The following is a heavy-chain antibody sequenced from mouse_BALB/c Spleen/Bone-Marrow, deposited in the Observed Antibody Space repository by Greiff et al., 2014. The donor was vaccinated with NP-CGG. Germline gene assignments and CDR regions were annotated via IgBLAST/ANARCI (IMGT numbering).Heavy chain of an antibody. CDR3: ARGGGHYFDY. Sequence: VQLQQSGPELVKPGASVKMSCKASGYTFTSYILHWVKQEPGQGLEWIGYINPYNDGTKYNEKFKGKATLTSDKFSSATYMELSSLTSEDSAVYYCARGGGHYFDYWGQGTTLTVSS. CDR1: GYTFTSYI. CDR2: INPYNDGT. V-gene: IGHV1-14*01. J-gene: IGHJ2*01.